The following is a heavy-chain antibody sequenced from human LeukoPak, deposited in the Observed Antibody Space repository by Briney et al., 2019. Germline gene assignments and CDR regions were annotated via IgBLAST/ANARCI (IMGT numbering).Heavy chain of an antibody. CDR1: GFTFTSYS. V-gene: IGHV3-23*01. D-gene: IGHD6-13*01. Sequence: GGSLRLSCAASGFTFTSYSMNWVRQAPGKGLEWVSTISGGGGSTYYADSVKGRFTISRDNSKNTLYLQMNSLRAEDTAVYYCARDLTSSWYGSLDYWGQGTLVTVSS. CDR3: ARDLTSSWYGSLDY. CDR2: ISGGGGST. J-gene: IGHJ4*02.